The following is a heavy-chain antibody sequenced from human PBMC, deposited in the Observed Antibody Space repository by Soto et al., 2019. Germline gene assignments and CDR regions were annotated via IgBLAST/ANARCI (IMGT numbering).Heavy chain of an antibody. D-gene: IGHD3-16*01. CDR3: ARTAPMDAGDKYYYDF. CDR1: GGTFSTFG. CDR2: IIPFFGTA. J-gene: IGHJ4*02. V-gene: IGHV1-69*13. Sequence: GASVKVSCKTSGGTFSTFGISWVRQAPGQGLEWMGGIIPFFGTAEYSQKFEDRITITADESTNTVYMDLRSLTSEGTAIYYCARTAPMDAGDKYYYDFWGQGALVTVSS.